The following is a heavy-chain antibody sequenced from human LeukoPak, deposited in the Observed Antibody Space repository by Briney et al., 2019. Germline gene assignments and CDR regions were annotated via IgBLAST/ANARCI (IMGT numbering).Heavy chain of an antibody. Sequence: GGSLRLSCAASGFPFSDYGMYWVRQAPGKGLEWVAVISYDGSNKYYADSVKGRFTISRDNSKNTLYLQMNSLRAEDTAVYYCAKDYSYGHGTIGYWGQGTLVTVSS. V-gene: IGHV3-30*18. D-gene: IGHD5-18*01. CDR2: ISYDGSNK. J-gene: IGHJ4*02. CDR1: GFPFSDYG. CDR3: AKDYSYGHGTIGY.